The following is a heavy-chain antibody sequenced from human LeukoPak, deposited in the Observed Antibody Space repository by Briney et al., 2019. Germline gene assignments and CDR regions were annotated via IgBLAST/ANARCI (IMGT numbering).Heavy chain of an antibody. CDR2: IIPIFGIA. CDR3: ARYGGNSAYYYYGMDV. Sequence: ASVKVSCKASGGTFSSYAISWVRQAPGQGLEWMGRIIPIFGIANYVQKFQGRVTITADKSTSKAYMELSSLRSEDTAVYYCARYGGNSAYYYYGMDVWGQGTTVTVSS. D-gene: IGHD4-23*01. J-gene: IGHJ6*02. V-gene: IGHV1-69*04. CDR1: GGTFSSYA.